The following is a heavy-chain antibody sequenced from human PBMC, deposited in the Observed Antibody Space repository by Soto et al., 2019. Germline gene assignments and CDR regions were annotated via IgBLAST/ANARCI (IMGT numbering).Heavy chain of an antibody. CDR1: GGSISSYY. CDR3: ARGGLNWVHPFDP. J-gene: IGHJ5*02. V-gene: IGHV4-59*08. CDR2: IYYSGTT. D-gene: IGHD7-27*01. Sequence: QVQLQESGPGLVKPSETLSLTCTVSGGSISSYYWSWIRQPPGKGLEWIAYIYYSGTTNYNPSLKSRVTISVDTSKNQFSLKLNSVTAADTAVYYCARGGLNWVHPFDPWGQGTLVTVSS.